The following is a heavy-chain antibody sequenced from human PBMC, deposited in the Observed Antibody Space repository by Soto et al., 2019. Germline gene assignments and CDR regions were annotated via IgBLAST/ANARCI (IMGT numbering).Heavy chain of an antibody. D-gene: IGHD1-26*01. V-gene: IGHV1-69*02. CDR3: VKGIGNYWALDY. J-gene: IGHJ4*02. Sequence: SVKVSCTASGSTFSNHIITWVRQAPGQGLEWMGRIIPILDITNYAQKFQGRVTITADKSTTTAYMQMNSLRAEDTAVYYCVKGIGNYWALDYWGQGTLVTVSS. CDR1: GSTFSNHI. CDR2: IIPILDIT.